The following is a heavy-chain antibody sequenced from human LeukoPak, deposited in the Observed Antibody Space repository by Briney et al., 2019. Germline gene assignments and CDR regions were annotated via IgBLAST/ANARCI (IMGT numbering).Heavy chain of an antibody. CDR1: GYTFSNYG. CDR2: TSYNGNT. J-gene: IGHJ4*02. Sequence: GAPVKVSCKASGYTFSNYGISWVRQAPGLGLEWMGWTSYNGNTNYAQKFQDRVTMTTDTSTTTAYMELRGLESDDTAVYYCARHSGSGWQALGYWGQGTLVTVSS. V-gene: IGHV1-18*04. CDR3: ARHSGSGWQALGY. D-gene: IGHD6-19*01.